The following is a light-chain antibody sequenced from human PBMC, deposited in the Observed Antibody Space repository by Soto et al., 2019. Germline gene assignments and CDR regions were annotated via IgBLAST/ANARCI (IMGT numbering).Light chain of an antibody. CDR2: SDT. Sequence: SYELTQPPSVSVAPGETARISCGGNNIGSKGVHWYQQKPGQAPVLVIYSDTDLPPVIPERFSGSNSANMATLTISRVEAGDEADYYCQLWDSVSAHVLFGVGTKLTVL. CDR1: NIGSKG. CDR3: QLWDSVSAHVL. V-gene: IGLV3-21*01. J-gene: IGLJ2*01.